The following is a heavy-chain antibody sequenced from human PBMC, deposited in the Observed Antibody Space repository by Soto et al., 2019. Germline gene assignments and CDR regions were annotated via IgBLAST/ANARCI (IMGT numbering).Heavy chain of an antibody. CDR2: TYYRSKWFH. D-gene: IGHD3-10*01. CDR3: ARSITGSAYFDY. CDR1: GDSVXSNSAT. Sequence: SQTLSLTCGISGDSVXSNSATWKWIRQSPSRGLHWLGRTYYRSKWFHDYAVSVESRITINPDTSKNQFSLQLISVTPEDTAVYYCARSITGSAYFDYSGQGTLVTVSS. V-gene: IGHV6-1*01. J-gene: IGHJ4*02.